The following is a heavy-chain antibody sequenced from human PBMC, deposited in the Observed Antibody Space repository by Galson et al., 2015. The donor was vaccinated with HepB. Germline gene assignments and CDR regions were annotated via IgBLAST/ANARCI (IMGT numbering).Heavy chain of an antibody. Sequence: SLRLSCAASGFTFSSYALHWVRQAPGKGLEWVAVISYDGGNKYYADYVKGRFTISRDDSRNTLYLQMSSLRAEDTAVYFCAKGQLGVDYWGQGTLVTVSS. CDR3: AKGQLGVDY. D-gene: IGHD3-16*01. J-gene: IGHJ4*02. CDR2: ISYDGGNK. CDR1: GFTFSSYA. V-gene: IGHV3-30-3*01.